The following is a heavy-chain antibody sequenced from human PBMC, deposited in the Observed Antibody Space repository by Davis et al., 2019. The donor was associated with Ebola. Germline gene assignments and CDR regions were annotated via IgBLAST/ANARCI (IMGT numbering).Heavy chain of an antibody. D-gene: IGHD3-22*01. CDR1: GYTFTSLH. V-gene: IGHV1-8*01. CDR3: ARGETRYYYDSSGYPLLVYYYGMDV. Sequence: AASVKVSCKASGYTFTSLHINWVRQATGQGLEWMGWMNPNSGNTGYAQKFQGRVTMTRNTSISTAYMELSSLRSEDTAVYYCARGETRYYYDSSGYPLLVYYYGMDVWGKGTTVTVSS. CDR2: MNPNSGNT. J-gene: IGHJ6*04.